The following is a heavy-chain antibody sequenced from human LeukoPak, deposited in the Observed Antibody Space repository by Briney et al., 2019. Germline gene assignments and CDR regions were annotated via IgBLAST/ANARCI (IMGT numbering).Heavy chain of an antibody. CDR1: GFTFSDST. CDR2: ISNSGGYK. V-gene: IGHV3-21*01. CDR3: ARGYSSGWHFDY. J-gene: IGHJ4*02. Sequence: PGGSLRLSCAASGFTFSDSTMTWVRQAPGKGLEWVSSISNSGGYKYYADSLKGRFTISRDNAKNSLYLQMNSLRAEDTAVYCCARGYSSGWHFDYWGQGTLVTVSS. D-gene: IGHD6-19*01.